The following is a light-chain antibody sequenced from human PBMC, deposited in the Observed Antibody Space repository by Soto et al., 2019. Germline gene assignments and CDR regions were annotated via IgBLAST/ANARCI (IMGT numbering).Light chain of an antibody. Sequence: EIVLTQSPGTLSLSPGERATLSCRASQRISGSYLAWYQQKPGQSPRLLIYDAANRATGVPDSFSGSGSGKDFTLTISRLEPEDFAVYYCQQYGNSPWTFGQGTRLEIK. J-gene: IGKJ1*01. CDR3: QQYGNSPWT. CDR2: DAA. V-gene: IGKV3-20*01. CDR1: QRISGSY.